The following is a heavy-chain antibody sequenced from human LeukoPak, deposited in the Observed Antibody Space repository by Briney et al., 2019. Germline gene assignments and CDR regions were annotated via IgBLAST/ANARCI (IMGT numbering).Heavy chain of an antibody. CDR3: ARARGKDYESDYYYGMDV. CDR2: IWYDGSNK. D-gene: IGHD4-17*01. Sequence: GGSLRLSCAASGFTFSSYGMHWVRQAPGKGLEWVAVIWYDGSNKYYADSVKGRFTISRDNSKNTLYLQMNSLRAEDTAVYYCARARGKDYESDYYYGMDVWGQGTTVTVSS. J-gene: IGHJ6*02. V-gene: IGHV3-33*01. CDR1: GFTFSSYG.